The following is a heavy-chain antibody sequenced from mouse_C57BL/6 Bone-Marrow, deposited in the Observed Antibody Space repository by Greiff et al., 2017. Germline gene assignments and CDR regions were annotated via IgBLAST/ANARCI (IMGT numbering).Heavy chain of an antibody. V-gene: IGHV1-61*01. Sequence: VQLQQPGAELVRPGSSVKLSCKASGYTFTSYWMDWVKQRPGQGLEWIGNIYPSDSETHYNQKFKDKATLTVDKSSSTAYMQLSSLTSEDCAVYYCARIGSSYNYYAMDYWGQGTSVTVSS. D-gene: IGHD1-1*01. CDR3: ARIGSSYNYYAMDY. J-gene: IGHJ4*01. CDR2: IYPSDSET. CDR1: GYTFTSYW.